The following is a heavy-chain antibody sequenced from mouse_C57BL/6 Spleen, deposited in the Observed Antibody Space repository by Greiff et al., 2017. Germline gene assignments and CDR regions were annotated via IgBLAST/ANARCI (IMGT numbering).Heavy chain of an antibody. J-gene: IGHJ4*01. Sequence: QVQLQQPGAELVKPGASVKVSCKASGYTFTSYWMHWVKQRPGQGLEWIGRIHPSDSDTNYNQKFKGKATLTVDKSSSTAYMQLSNLTSEDSAVYYCAKTLYYSNNYYAMDYWGQGTSVTVSS. CDR1: GYTFTSYW. CDR3: AKTLYYSNNYYAMDY. CDR2: IHPSDSDT. D-gene: IGHD2-5*01. V-gene: IGHV1-74*01.